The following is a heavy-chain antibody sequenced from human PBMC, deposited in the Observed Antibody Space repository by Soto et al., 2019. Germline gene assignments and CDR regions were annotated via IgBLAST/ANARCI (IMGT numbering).Heavy chain of an antibody. J-gene: IGHJ6*03. Sequence: EVQLAESGGGLAQPGGSLRLSCAASGFTLSGYAMDWVRQAPGKGLEYVSGISSTGVGTYYANSVQGRFTISRENSKNTVYLQMGSLRPEDMAVYYCARRARPDFYYMDVWGKGTTVTDFS. CDR1: GFTLSGYA. CDR3: ARRARPDFYYMDV. V-gene: IGHV3-64*01. D-gene: IGHD6-6*01. CDR2: ISSTGVGT.